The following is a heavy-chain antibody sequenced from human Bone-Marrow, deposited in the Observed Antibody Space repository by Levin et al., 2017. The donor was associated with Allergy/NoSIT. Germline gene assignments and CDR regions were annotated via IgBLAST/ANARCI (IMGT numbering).Heavy chain of an antibody. CDR3: TRAGRLSTVNRGYSYYYFAMDV. CDR1: GASLNGRDW. V-gene: IGHV4-4*02. CDR2: IYHTGST. D-gene: IGHD3-22*01. Sequence: GSLRLSCAVSGASLNGRDWWTWVRQSPERGLEWIGEIYHTGSTNYNPSLMGRLTLSVDKSTNQFSLNLDSVTAADTAVYYCTRAGRLSTVNRGYSYYYFAMDVWGRGTTVIVSS. J-gene: IGHJ6*02.